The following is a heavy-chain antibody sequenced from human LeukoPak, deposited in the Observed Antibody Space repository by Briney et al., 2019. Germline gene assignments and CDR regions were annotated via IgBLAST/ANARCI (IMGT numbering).Heavy chain of an antibody. CDR2: ISGSGGST. J-gene: IGHJ4*02. Sequence: GGSLRLSCAASGFTFSSYAMSWVRQAPGKGLEWVSSISGSGGSTYYADSVKGRFTISRDNSKNTLFLQMDSLRAEDTAVYYCAKSAFPGNAFFDNWGQGTLVTVSS. CDR1: GFTFSSYA. V-gene: IGHV3-23*01. D-gene: IGHD1-26*01. CDR3: AKSAFPGNAFFDN.